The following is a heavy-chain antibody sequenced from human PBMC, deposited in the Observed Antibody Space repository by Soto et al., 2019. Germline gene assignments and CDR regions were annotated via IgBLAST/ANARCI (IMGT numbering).Heavy chain of an antibody. V-gene: IGHV4-34*01. Sequence: SETLSLTCAVYGGSFSGYYWGWIRQPPGKGLEWIGEINHSGSTNYNPSLKSRVTISVDTSKNQFSLKLSSVTAADTAVYYCARGLYYYGSGSYTYYYYYMDVWGKGTTVNVS. J-gene: IGHJ6*03. CDR3: ARGLYYYGSGSYTYYYYYMDV. CDR1: GGSFSGYY. CDR2: INHSGST. D-gene: IGHD3-10*01.